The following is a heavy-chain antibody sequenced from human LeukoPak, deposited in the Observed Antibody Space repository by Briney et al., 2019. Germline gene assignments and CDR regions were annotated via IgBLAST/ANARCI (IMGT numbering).Heavy chain of an antibody. CDR2: IYYSGST. Sequence: SETLSLTCTVSGGSISSYYWSWIRQPPGKGLERIGYIYYSGSTNYNPSLKSRVTISVDTSKNEFSLRLSSVTAADTAVYYCARSYGDYDAFDIWGQGTMVTVSS. J-gene: IGHJ3*02. D-gene: IGHD4-17*01. V-gene: IGHV4-59*01. CDR3: ARSYGDYDAFDI. CDR1: GGSISSYY.